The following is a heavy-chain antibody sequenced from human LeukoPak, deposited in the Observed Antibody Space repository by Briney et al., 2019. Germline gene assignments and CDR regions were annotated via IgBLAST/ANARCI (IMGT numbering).Heavy chain of an antibody. J-gene: IGHJ3*02. Sequence: GGSLRLSCAASGFTFDDYAMHWFRQAPGKGLEWVSGISWNSGSIGYADSVKGRFTISRDNAKNSLYLQMKSLRAEDTALYYCAKAFVNDAFDIWGQGPMVTVSS. CDR1: GFTFDDYA. CDR3: AKAFVNDAFDI. V-gene: IGHV3-9*01. D-gene: IGHD2/OR15-2a*01. CDR2: ISWNSGSI.